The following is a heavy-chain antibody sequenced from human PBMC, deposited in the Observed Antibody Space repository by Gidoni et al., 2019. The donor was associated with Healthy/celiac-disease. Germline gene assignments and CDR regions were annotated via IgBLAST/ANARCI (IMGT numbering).Heavy chain of an antibody. J-gene: IGHJ4*02. Sequence: QVQLQQWGAGLVKPSETLSLTCAVCGGSFSGYHWSWIRQPPGKGLEWIGEINHSGSTNYNPSLKSRVTISVDTSKNQFSLKLSSVTAADTAVYYCARVGSWYLNRHSGIAVAGYFDYWGQGTLVTVSS. V-gene: IGHV4-34*01. CDR1: GGSFSGYH. CDR2: INHSGST. CDR3: ARVGSWYLNRHSGIAVAGYFDY. D-gene: IGHD6-19*01.